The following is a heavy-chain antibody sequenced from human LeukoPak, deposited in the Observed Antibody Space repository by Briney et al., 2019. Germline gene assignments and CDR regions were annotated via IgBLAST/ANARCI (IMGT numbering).Heavy chain of an antibody. V-gene: IGHV3-7*01. CDR2: IKEDGSEK. CDR1: GFSFSSYW. J-gene: IGHJ4*02. D-gene: IGHD1-26*01. CDR3: GRSGIVTTAVPF. Sequence: GGSLRLACAASGFSFSSYWMSWVRQAPGKGLEWVANIKEDGSEKNYVDSVKGRFTISRDNAKNSLYLQMNTLRAEDTAVYYCGRSGIVTTAVPFWGQGTLVTVSS.